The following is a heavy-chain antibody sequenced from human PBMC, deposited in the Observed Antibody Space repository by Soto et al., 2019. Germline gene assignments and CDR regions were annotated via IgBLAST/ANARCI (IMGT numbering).Heavy chain of an antibody. CDR3: AKDRHYGSGSSSPWI. CDR2: ISGSGGST. V-gene: IGHV3-23*01. CDR1: GFTFSSYA. Sequence: HPVGSLRLSGAASGFTFSSYAMSWVRQAPGKGLEWVSAISGSGGSTYYADSVKGRFTISRDNSKNTLYLQMNSLRAEDTAVYYCAKDRHYGSGSSSPWIWGQGTMVTVSS. J-gene: IGHJ3*02. D-gene: IGHD3-10*01.